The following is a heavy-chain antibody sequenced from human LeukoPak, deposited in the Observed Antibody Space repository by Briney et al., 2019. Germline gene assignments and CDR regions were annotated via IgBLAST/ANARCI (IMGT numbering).Heavy chain of an antibody. CDR3: AKETYTLDS. J-gene: IGHJ4*02. CDR2: ISHDGSHK. CDR1: KFPYGIFN. V-gene: IGHV3-30*18. Sequence: GGPLRLPFKALKFPYGIFNMLGAGRPPARGLESVAKISHDGSHKLYVDSVKGRFTISRDNSKNTLFLQMDSLRVDDTAMYFCAKETYTLDSWGQGTPLTVSS. D-gene: IGHD3-16*01.